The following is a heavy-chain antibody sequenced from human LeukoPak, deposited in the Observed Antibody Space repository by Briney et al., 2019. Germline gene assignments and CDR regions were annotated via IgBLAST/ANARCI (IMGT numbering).Heavy chain of an antibody. Sequence: GRSLRLSCAASGFTFSSYGMHWVRQAPGKGLEWVAVISYDGSNKYYADSVKGRFTISRDNAKNSLYLQMNTLRAEDTAVYYCARESLATIGVDYWGQGTLVTVSS. V-gene: IGHV3-30*03. CDR1: GFTFSSYG. CDR3: ARESLATIGVDY. J-gene: IGHJ4*02. D-gene: IGHD5-12*01. CDR2: ISYDGSNK.